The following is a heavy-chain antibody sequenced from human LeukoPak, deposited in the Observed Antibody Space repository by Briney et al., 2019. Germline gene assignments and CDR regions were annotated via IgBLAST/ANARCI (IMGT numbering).Heavy chain of an antibody. D-gene: IGHD2-15*01. CDR1: GGSISSYY. CDR3: ARDRPPGYCSGGSCYSGMGAFDI. V-gene: IGHV4-59*01. Sequence: SETLSLTCSVSGGSISSYYWSWIRQPPGKGLEWIGCVYDSGSTKYNPSLKSRVTISVDTSKNQFSLKLSSVTAADTAVYYCARDRPPGYCSGGSCYSGMGAFDIWGQGTMVTVSS. J-gene: IGHJ3*02. CDR2: VYDSGST.